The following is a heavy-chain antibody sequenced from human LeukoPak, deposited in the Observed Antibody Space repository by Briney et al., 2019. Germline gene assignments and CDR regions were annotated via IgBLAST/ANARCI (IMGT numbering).Heavy chain of an antibody. CDR3: ARHAAFAEYQSHLTHFDY. CDR2: IYHGGST. Sequence: SETLSLTCTVSGGSISSYYWSWIRQPPGKRLEWIGYIYHGGSTNYNSSLKSRVTISVDTSKNQFSLKLSSVTAADTAVYYCARHAAFAEYQSHLTHFDYWGQGTLVTVSS. D-gene: IGHD2-2*01. J-gene: IGHJ4*02. V-gene: IGHV4-59*08. CDR1: GGSISSYY.